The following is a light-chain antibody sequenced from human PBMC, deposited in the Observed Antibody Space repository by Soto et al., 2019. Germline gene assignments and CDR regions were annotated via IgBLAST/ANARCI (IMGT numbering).Light chain of an antibody. J-gene: IGKJ1*01. CDR2: WAS. CDR1: QSVFYSSNNKNY. V-gene: IGKV4-1*01. Sequence: DLVMTQSPDSLAVSLGERATINCKSSQSVFYSSNNKNYLAWYQQKPGQPPKLLIYWASTRQSGVPDRFSGSGSGTDFTLIISRLQTEDGAVYYCQQYYTTPWTFGQGTKVEIK. CDR3: QQYYTTPWT.